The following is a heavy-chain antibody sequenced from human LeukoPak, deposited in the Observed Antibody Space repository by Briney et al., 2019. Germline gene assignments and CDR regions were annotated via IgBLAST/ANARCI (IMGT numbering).Heavy chain of an antibody. CDR3: ASGRREFVH. CDR2: INLDGSEV. J-gene: IGHJ4*02. D-gene: IGHD3-10*01. CDR1: GFDFNTYW. V-gene: IGHV3-7*01. Sequence: GGSLRLSCAASGFDFNTYWMTWVRQAPGKGLEWVANINLDGSEVHYLDSLKERFTISRDNARNSLHLQVNSLRAEDTGVYYCASGRREFVHWGQGTLVSVSS.